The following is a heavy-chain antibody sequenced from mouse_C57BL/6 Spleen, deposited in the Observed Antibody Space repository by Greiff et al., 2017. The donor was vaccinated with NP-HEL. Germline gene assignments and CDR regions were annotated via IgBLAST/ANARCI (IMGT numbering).Heavy chain of an antibody. J-gene: IGHJ4*01. Sequence: EVQLQQSGPELVKPGASVKISCKASGYTFTDYYMNWVKQSHGKSLEWIGDINPNNGGTSYNQKFKGKATLTVDKSSSTAYMELRSLTSEDSAVYYCARFPYYYGSNYAMDYWGQGTSVTVSS. V-gene: IGHV1-26*01. CDR1: GYTFTDYY. CDR3: ARFPYYYGSNYAMDY. CDR2: INPNNGGT. D-gene: IGHD1-1*01.